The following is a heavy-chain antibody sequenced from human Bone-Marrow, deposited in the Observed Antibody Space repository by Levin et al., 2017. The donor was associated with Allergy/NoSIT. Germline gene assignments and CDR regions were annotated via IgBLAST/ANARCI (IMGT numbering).Heavy chain of an antibody. CDR2: VSGGGDAT. CDR3: AKEDTSSDLAGVIDT. V-gene: IGHV3-23*01. Sequence: GESLKISCSASGFTFSSSAMSWVRQTPGKGLQWVSLVSGGGDATYYADSVKGRFTISRDNSKNLLFLQMNSLRDEDTAIYYCAKEDTSSDLAGVIDTWGPGTLVTVSS. J-gene: IGHJ5*02. CDR1: GFTFSSSA. D-gene: IGHD6-19*01.